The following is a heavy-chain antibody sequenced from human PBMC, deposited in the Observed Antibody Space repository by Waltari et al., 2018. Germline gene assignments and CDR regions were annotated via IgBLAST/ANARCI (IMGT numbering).Heavy chain of an antibody. D-gene: IGHD3-3*01. V-gene: IGHV3-11*01. Sequence: QVQLVVSGGGLVNPGGSLSLSCAASGFSFSDYYMTWIRQAPGKGLEWIAYISSRDNIRYHADSLYLQTKSLRAEGTAVYYCARAREQNYGFWSGYSFYFDHWGQGALVTVSS. J-gene: IGHJ4*02. CDR1: GFSFSDYY. CDR2: ISSRDNIR. CDR3: ARAREQNYGFWSGYSFYFDH.